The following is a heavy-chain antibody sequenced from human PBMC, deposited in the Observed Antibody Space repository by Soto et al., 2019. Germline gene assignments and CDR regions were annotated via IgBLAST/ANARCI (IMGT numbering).Heavy chain of an antibody. CDR3: AKDRLAGNFDY. Sequence: EVRLLDSGGGLVQPGGSLGLSCAASGFTFNNYAMNWVRQAPGMGLEWVATISNTGGGTYYADSVKGRFTISRDNSKNTLYVQMSSLRVEDTAVYYCAKDRLAGNFDYWGQGTQVTVSS. CDR2: ISNTGGGT. J-gene: IGHJ4*02. CDR1: GFTFNNYA. V-gene: IGHV3-23*01.